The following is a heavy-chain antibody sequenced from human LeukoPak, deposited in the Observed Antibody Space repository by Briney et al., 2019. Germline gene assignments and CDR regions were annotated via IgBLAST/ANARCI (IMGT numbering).Heavy chain of an antibody. Sequence: PSETLSLTCAVSGGSISSGGYSWSWIRQPPGKGLEWIGYIYHSGSTYYNPSLKSRVTISVDRSKNQFSLKLSSVTAADTAVYYCASMVRGVQFDYWGQGTLVTVSS. J-gene: IGHJ4*02. V-gene: IGHV4-30-2*01. D-gene: IGHD3-10*01. CDR3: ASMVRGVQFDY. CDR1: GGSISSGGYS. CDR2: IYHSGST.